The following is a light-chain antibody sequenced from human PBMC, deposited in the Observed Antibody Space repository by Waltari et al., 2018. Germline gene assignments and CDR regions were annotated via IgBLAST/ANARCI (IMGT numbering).Light chain of an antibody. V-gene: IGLV2-14*03. CDR1: SSAVGTYNH. CDR2: DVS. J-gene: IGLJ3*02. Sequence: QSALTQPASVSGSPGQSITISCTGTSSAVGTYNHVSWYQQHQGKAPKLLIYDVSYRPSGVSYRFSGSKSGNTASLTISGLQAEDEADYYCSSYITTNTLELFGGGTSLTVL. CDR3: SSYITTNTLEL.